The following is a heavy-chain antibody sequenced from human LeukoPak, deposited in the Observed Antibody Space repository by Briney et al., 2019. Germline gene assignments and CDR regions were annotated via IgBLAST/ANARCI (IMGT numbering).Heavy chain of an antibody. CDR2: IHYTGAT. D-gene: IGHD7-27*01. CDR3: ARGVLGPYYFDL. J-gene: IGHJ2*01. V-gene: IGHV4-34*01. CDR1: GGTFRGYY. Sequence: AETLSLTCAVYGGTFRGYYWSWIRQPPGKGLEWIGEIHYTGATNYKPSLKSRVTISGDPSKNQVSLRVYSVTAADTAAYYCARGVLGPYYFDLWGRGTLVTVSS.